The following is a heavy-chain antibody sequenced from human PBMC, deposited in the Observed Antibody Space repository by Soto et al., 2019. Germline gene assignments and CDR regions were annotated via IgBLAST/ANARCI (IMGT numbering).Heavy chain of an antibody. J-gene: IGHJ6*02. D-gene: IGHD2-8*01. V-gene: IGHV3-21*01. CDR3: ARGFRNGFNV. CDR2: ISGPSIYI. Sequence: EVQLVESGGGLVKPGGSLRLSCVASGFTFSGYSINWVRQAPGKGLEWVSYISGPSIYIYYADSVKGRFTISTDNAKGAVYLQMNSLRAEHTPVYYCARGFRNGFNVWGQGTTVSVSS. CDR1: GFTFSGYS.